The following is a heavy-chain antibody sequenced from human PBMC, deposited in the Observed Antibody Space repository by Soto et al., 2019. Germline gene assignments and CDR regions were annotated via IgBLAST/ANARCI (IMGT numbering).Heavy chain of an antibody. D-gene: IGHD3-10*01. Sequence: PSETLSLTCTVSGGSISSGDYYWSWIRQPPGKGLEWIGNIYYRGSTYYNPSLKSRVTISVDTSKNQFSLKLSSVTAADTAVYYCATSGDRYYYYGMDVWGQGTTVTVSS. CDR3: ATSGDRYYYYGMDV. CDR1: GGSISSGDYY. CDR2: IYYRGST. J-gene: IGHJ6*02. V-gene: IGHV4-30-4*01.